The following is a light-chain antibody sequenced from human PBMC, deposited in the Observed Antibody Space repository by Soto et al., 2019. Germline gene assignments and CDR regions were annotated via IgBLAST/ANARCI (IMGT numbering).Light chain of an antibody. V-gene: IGLV2-8*01. CDR3: SSYAGTNNLV. CDR1: SSDVGGYNY. CDR2: EVS. J-gene: IGLJ2*01. Sequence: QPVLTQPPSASGSPGQSVTISCTGTSSDVGGYNYVSWYQQYPGKAPKLMIYEVSERPSGVPDRFSGSKSGNTASLTVSGLHAEDEAYYYCSSYAGTNNLVFGGGTKVTVL.